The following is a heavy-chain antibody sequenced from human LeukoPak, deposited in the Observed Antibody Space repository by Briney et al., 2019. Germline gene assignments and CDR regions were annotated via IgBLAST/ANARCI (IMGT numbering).Heavy chain of an antibody. J-gene: IGHJ3*02. V-gene: IGHV3-53*01. CDR1: GFIVSSNY. Sequence: GGSLRLSCAASGFIVSSNYMSWARQAPGKGLEWVSVIYSGGSTYYADSVKGRFTISRDNSKNTLYLQMNSLRAEDTAVYYCASSQGGRGNAFDIWGQGTMVTVSS. D-gene: IGHD3-16*01. CDR2: IYSGGST. CDR3: ASSQGGRGNAFDI.